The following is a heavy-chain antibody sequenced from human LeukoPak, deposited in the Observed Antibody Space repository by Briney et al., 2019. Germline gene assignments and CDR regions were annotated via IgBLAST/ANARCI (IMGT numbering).Heavy chain of an antibody. D-gene: IGHD3-3*01. CDR1: GGSISSGDYY. Sequence: PSETLSLTCTVSGGSISSGDYYWSWIRQSPGKGLEWIGYIYYSGSTYYNPSLKSRVTISVDTSKNQFSLKLSSVTAADTAVYYCAREIFGVARKDAFDIWGQGTMVTVSS. J-gene: IGHJ3*02. CDR3: AREIFGVARKDAFDI. CDR2: IYYSGST. V-gene: IGHV4-30-4*08.